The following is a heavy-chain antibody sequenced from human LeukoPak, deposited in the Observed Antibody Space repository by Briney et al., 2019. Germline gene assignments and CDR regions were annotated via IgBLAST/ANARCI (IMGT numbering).Heavy chain of an antibody. D-gene: IGHD3-9*01. CDR1: GFTFSSYA. CDR3: ATGYPPLDY. CDR2: ISGSGGST. J-gene: IGHJ4*02. Sequence: PGGSLRLSCAASGFTFSSYATSWVRQAPGEGVEWVSAISGSGGSTYYADSVKGRFTISRDNSKNTLYLQMNSLRAEDTAVYYCATGYPPLDYWGQGTLVTVSS. V-gene: IGHV3-23*01.